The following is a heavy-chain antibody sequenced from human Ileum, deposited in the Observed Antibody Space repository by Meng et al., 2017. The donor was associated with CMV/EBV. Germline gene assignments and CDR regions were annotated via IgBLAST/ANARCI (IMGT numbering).Heavy chain of an antibody. J-gene: IGHJ6*02. D-gene: IGHD1-26*01. CDR3: VRENMGAGGGHYYYGVDA. CDR2: IGTVGDT. V-gene: IGHV3-13*01. CDR1: GFTVSRFD. Sequence: GEALKIPCAGPGFTVSRFDIHRVRQTTGKGLEWVSAIGTVGDTYYADSVKGRFTICRENAKTSLYLQMNSMKDGDTAVYECVRENMGAGGGHYYYGVDAWGQGTTVTVSS.